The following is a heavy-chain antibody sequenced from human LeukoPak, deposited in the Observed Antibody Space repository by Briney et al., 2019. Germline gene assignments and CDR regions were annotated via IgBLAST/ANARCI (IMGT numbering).Heavy chain of an antibody. V-gene: IGHV3-30*18. D-gene: IGHD3-10*01. CDR2: ISYDGSNK. CDR1: GFTFSGYW. CDR3: AKDGVGNSGAFDI. Sequence: GGSLRLSCAASGFTFSGYWMSWVRQAPGKGLEWVAVISYDGSNKYILDSVKGRFTISRDNSKNTLYLQMNSLRPEDTAVYYCAKDGVGNSGAFDIWGQGTMVTVSS. J-gene: IGHJ3*02.